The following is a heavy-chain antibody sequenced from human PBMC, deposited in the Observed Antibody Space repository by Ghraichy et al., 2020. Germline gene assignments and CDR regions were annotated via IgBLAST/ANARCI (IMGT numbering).Heavy chain of an antibody. D-gene: IGHD3-22*01. CDR3: AKAATQYYDSSGYPDYTSDY. CDR1: GFTFSSYA. CDR2: ISGSGGST. Sequence: GRSLRLSCAASGFTFSSYAMSWVRQAPGKGLEWVSTISGSGGSTYYADSVKGRLTISRDNSKNTLYLQMNSLRAEDTAVYYCAKAATQYYDSSGYPDYTSDYWGQGTLVTVSS. V-gene: IGHV3-23*01. J-gene: IGHJ4*02.